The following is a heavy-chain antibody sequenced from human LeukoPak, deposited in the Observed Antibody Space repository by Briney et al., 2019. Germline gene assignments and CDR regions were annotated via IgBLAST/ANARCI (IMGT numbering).Heavy chain of an antibody. V-gene: IGHV4-59*01. Sequence: SETLSLTCTVSGGSISSYYGSWIRQPPGKGLEWIGYIYYSGSTNYNPSLKSRVTISVDTSKNQFSLKLSSVTAADTAVYYCARRPTTHYGMDVWGQGTTVTVSS. CDR2: IYYSGST. D-gene: IGHD5-12*01. CDR1: GGSISSYY. CDR3: ARRPTTHYGMDV. J-gene: IGHJ6*02.